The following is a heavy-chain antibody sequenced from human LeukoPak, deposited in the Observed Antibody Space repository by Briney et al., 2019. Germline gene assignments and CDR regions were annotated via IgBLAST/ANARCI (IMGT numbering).Heavy chain of an antibody. V-gene: IGHV3-30*04. CDR1: GFTFSSYA. Sequence: GGSLRLSCAASGFTFSSYAMHWVRQAPGKGLEWVAVISYDGSNKYYADSVKGRFTISRDNSKNTLYLQMNSLRAEDTAVYYCARDGTYDYVWGSPHYWGQGTLVTVSS. J-gene: IGHJ4*02. CDR3: ARDGTYDYVWGSPHY. D-gene: IGHD3-16*01. CDR2: ISYDGSNK.